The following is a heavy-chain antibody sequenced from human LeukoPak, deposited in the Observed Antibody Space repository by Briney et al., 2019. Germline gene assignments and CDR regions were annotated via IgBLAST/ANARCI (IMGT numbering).Heavy chain of an antibody. Sequence: ASVKVSCKASGYTFTSYDINWVRQATGQGLEWMGWMNPNSGNTGYAQKFQGRVTMTGNTSISTAYMELSSLRSEDTAVYYCATRPGSDYYDSSGYYADYWGQGTLVTVSS. J-gene: IGHJ4*02. CDR1: GYTFTSYD. CDR2: MNPNSGNT. CDR3: ATRPGSDYYDSSGYYADY. V-gene: IGHV1-8*01. D-gene: IGHD3-22*01.